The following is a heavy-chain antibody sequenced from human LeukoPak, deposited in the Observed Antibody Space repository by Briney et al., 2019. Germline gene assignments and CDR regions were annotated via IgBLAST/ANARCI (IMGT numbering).Heavy chain of an antibody. J-gene: IGHJ1*01. D-gene: IGHD6-13*01. Sequence: ASVKVSCKASGYTFTGYYMHWVRQAPGQGLEWMGWINPNSGGTKYAQKFQGRVTMTRDTSISTGDMELSRLRSDDTAVYYCVRGEVSSWYDYFQHWGQGSLVTVSS. CDR1: GYTFTGYY. CDR2: INPNSGGT. V-gene: IGHV1-2*02. CDR3: VRGEVSSWYDYFQH.